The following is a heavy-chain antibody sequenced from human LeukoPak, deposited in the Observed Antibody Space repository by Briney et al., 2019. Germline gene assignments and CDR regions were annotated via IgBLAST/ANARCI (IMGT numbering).Heavy chain of an antibody. J-gene: IGHJ5*02. D-gene: IGHD6-19*01. Sequence: GGSLRLSCAASGLVLSNTAMNWAPQSTGRGLEWVSVIICGDERTFYADSVKGRLTISRNNSKNIVYLQMNSLRADDTAIYYCGKDGGQYSSGPEFDPRGQGALVTVSS. CDR3: GKDGGQYSSGPEFDP. CDR2: IICGDERT. V-gene: IGHV3-23*01. CDR1: GLVLSNTA.